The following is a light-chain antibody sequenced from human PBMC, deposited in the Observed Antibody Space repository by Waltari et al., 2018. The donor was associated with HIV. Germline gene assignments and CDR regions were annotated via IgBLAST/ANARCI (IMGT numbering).Light chain of an antibody. CDR2: SAS. CDR1: QNIGSS. CDR3: QQSYITPYT. V-gene: IGKV1-39*01. J-gene: IGKJ2*01. Sequence: DIQMTQSPSSLSAFVGDRVTITCRASQNIGSSLNWYHQRPGKAPKLLIYSASGLQSGVPFRFSGSGSGTDFTLTISNLEPEDFATYYCQQSYITPYTFGQGTNLE.